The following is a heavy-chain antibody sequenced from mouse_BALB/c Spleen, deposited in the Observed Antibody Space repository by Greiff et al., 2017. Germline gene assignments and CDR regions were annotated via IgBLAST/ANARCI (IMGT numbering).Heavy chain of an antibody. Sequence: QVQLKESGPGLVAPSLSLSITCTVSGFSLTSYGVNWVRQPPGKGLEWLGMIWGDGSTDYNSALKSRLSISKDNSKSQVFLKMNSLQTDDTARYYCARDGDGYYYFDYWGQGTTLTVSS. CDR3: ARDGDGYYYFDY. V-gene: IGHV2-6-7*01. CDR1: GFSLTSYG. CDR2: IWGDGST. J-gene: IGHJ2*01. D-gene: IGHD2-3*01.